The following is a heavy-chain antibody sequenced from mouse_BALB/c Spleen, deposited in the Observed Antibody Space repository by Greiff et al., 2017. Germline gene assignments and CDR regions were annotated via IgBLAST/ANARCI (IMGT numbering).Heavy chain of an antibody. D-gene: IGHD1-1*01. CDR1: GYAFTNYL. CDR2: INPGSGGT. Sequence: VMLVESGAELVRPGTSVKVSCKASGYAFTNYLIEWVKQRPGQGLEWIGVINPGSGGTNYNEKFKGKATLTADKSSSTAYMQLSSLTSDDSAVYFCARSSVLLSFDDWGQGTTLTVSS. J-gene: IGHJ2*01. CDR3: ARSSVLLSFDD. V-gene: IGHV1-54*01.